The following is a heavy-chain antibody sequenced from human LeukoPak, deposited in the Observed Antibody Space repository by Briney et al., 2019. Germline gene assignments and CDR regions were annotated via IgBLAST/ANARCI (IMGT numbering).Heavy chain of an antibody. CDR1: GGSISSYY. J-gene: IGHJ4*02. V-gene: IGHV4-59*08. D-gene: IGHD4-17*01. CDR2: IYYSGST. CDR3: ARMGNPSTVTADY. Sequence: PSETLSLTCTVSGGSISSYYWNWIRQPPGKGLEWIGYIYYSGSTYYNPSLKSRVTISVDTSKNQFSLKMNSVTAADTAVYYCARMGNPSTVTADYWGQGTLVTVSS.